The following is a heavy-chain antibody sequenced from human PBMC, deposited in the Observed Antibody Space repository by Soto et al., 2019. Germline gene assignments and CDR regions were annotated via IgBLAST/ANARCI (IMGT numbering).Heavy chain of an antibody. V-gene: IGHV4-31*03. Sequence: SETLSLTCTVSGGSISSGGYCWSWIRQHPGKGLEWIGYIYYSGSTYYNPSLKSRVTISVDTSKNQFSLKLSSVTAADTAVYYCARAIVVPAAIADYYYYGMDVWGQGTTVTVSS. J-gene: IGHJ6*02. D-gene: IGHD2-2*01. CDR1: GGSISSGGYC. CDR2: IYYSGST. CDR3: ARAIVVPAAIADYYYYGMDV.